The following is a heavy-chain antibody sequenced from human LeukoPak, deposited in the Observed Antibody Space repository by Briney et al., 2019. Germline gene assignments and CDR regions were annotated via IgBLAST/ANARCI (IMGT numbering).Heavy chain of an antibody. J-gene: IGHJ5*02. D-gene: IGHD3-9*01. CDR1: GLTFSDYY. CDR3: ARDRYGYDILTEDQFDP. V-gene: IGHV3-11*04. Sequence: GGSLRLSCAASGLTFSDYYMSWIRQAPGKGLEWVSYISSSGSIIYYADSVKGRFTISRDNAKDSLYLQMNSLRAEDTAVYYCARDRYGYDILTEDQFDPWGQGTLVTVSS. CDR2: ISSSGSII.